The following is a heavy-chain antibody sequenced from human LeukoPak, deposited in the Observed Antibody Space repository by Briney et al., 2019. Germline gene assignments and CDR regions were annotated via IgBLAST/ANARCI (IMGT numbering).Heavy chain of an antibody. V-gene: IGHV1-18*01. CDR1: GYTFSNYG. CDR2: ISAYNGNT. D-gene: IGHD3-10*01. J-gene: IGHJ4*02. CDR3: ARCHYYGSGNYVRVYSPDY. Sequence: GASVKVSCKASGYTFSNYGISWVRQAPGQGLEWMGWISAYNGNTNYAQKFQGRVTMTTDTSTSTACMELRSLRSDDTAVFYCARCHYYGSGNYVRVYSPDYWGQGTLVTVSS.